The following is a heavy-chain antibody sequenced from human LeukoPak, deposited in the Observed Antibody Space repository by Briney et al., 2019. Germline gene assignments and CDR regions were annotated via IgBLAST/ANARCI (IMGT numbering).Heavy chain of an antibody. J-gene: IGHJ4*02. CDR2: ISYDGSNK. CDR1: GFTFSSYA. V-gene: IGHV3-30-3*01. CDR3: ARDGLTMVRGVLDY. Sequence: PGGSLRLSCAASGFTFSSYAMHWVRQAPGKGLGWVAVISYDGSNKYYADSVKGRFTISRDNSKNTLYLQMNSLRAEDTAVYYCARDGLTMVRGVLDYWGQGTLVTVSS. D-gene: IGHD3-10*01.